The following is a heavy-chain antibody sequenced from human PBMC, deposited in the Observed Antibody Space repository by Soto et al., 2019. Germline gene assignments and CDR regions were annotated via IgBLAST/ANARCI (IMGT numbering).Heavy chain of an antibody. CDR2: SKNKADSYTT. J-gene: IGHJ4*01. D-gene: IGHD3-10*01. Sequence: EVQLVESGGGLVQPGGSLRLSCAASGFTFSDHYMDWVRQAPGKGQEWVGRSKNKADSYTTEYAASVKGRFTISRDGSKNSLFLQMNSLKTEDTAVYYCTVWGSGNDFGAAWGQGILVTVSS. V-gene: IGHV3-72*01. CDR1: GFTFSDHY. CDR3: TVWGSGNDFGAA.